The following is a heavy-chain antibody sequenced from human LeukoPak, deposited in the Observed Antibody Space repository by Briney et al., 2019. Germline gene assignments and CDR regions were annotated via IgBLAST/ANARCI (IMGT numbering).Heavy chain of an antibody. Sequence: ASVKVSCKASGYTFTGYYMHWVRQAPGQGLEWMGWINPNSGGTNYAQKFQGRVTMTRDTSISTAYMELSRLRSGDTAVYYCARDRVNRNWFDPWGQGTLVTVSS. CDR3: ARDRVNRNWFDP. V-gene: IGHV1-2*02. J-gene: IGHJ5*02. D-gene: IGHD1-14*01. CDR2: INPNSGGT. CDR1: GYTFTGYY.